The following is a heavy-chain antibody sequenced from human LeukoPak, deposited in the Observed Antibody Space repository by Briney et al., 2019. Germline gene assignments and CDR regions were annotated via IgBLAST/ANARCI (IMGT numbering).Heavy chain of an antibody. CDR1: GYTFTSYG. CDR2: ISACNGNT. CDR3: ARSDFWSGYYIFDY. V-gene: IGHV1-18*01. Sequence: ASVKVSCKASGYTFTSYGISWVRQAPGQGLEWMGWISACNGNTNYAQKLQGRVTMTTDTSTSTAYMELRSLRSDDTAVYYCARSDFWSGYYIFDYWGQGTLVTVSS. D-gene: IGHD3-3*01. J-gene: IGHJ4*02.